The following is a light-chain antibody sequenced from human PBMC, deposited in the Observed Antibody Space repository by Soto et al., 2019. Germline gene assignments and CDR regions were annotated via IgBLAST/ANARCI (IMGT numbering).Light chain of an antibody. J-gene: IGKJ4*01. V-gene: IGKV3-20*01. Sequence: ELVWTQSPGTLSLSPGERATLSCRASQSVSSNFLAWYQEKPGQAPRLLIYGASSRATGVPDRFSGSGSGTDFTLTISRLEPEDFAVYYCRQYGRSLGLAFGGGTKVEIK. CDR1: QSVSSNF. CDR2: GAS. CDR3: RQYGRSLGLA.